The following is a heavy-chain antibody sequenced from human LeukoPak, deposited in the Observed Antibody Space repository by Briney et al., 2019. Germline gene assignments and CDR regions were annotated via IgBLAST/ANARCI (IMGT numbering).Heavy chain of an antibody. J-gene: IGHJ4*02. CDR2: INHSGST. V-gene: IGHV4-34*01. CDR1: GGSFSGYY. CDR3: ARGLVAVDY. Sequence: SETLSLTCAVYGGSFSGYYWNWIRQPPGKGLEWIGEINHSGSTNYNPSLKSRVTISVDTSKNQFSLKLSSVTAADTAVYYCARGLVAVDYWGQGTLVTVSS.